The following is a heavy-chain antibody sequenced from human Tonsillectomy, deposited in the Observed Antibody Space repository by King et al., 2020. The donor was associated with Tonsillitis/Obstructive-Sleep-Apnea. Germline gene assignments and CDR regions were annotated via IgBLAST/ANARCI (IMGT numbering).Heavy chain of an antibody. CDR3: ARDLVVPSLYYYYMDV. CDR2: MFCCGST. Sequence: VQLVESGGGLIQPGGSLRLSCAASGFTVSSNYMSWVRQAPGKGLEWVSVMFCCGSTYYADSVKGRFTISRDNSKNTLYLQMNSLRAEDTAVYYCARDLVVPSLYYYYMDVWGKGTTVTVSS. J-gene: IGHJ6*03. V-gene: IGHV3-53*01. D-gene: IGHD6-6*01. CDR1: GFTVSSNY.